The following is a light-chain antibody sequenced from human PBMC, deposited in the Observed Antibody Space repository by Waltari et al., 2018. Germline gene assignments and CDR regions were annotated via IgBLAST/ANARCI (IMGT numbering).Light chain of an antibody. J-gene: IGLJ2*01. V-gene: IGLV3-25*03. CDR2: KDT. CDR1: ALPNQY. CDR3: QSADSSARFVV. Sequence: YELTQSPSLSVSPGQTAPITCPGDALPNQYAFWYQQKPGQAPVLMISKDTERPSGIPERFSGSTSGTTVTLTISGVQPEDEADYYCQSADSSARFVVFGGGTKLTVL.